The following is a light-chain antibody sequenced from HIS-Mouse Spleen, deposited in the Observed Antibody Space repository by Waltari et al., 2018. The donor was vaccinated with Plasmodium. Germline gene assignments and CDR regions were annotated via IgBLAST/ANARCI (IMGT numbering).Light chain of an antibody. J-gene: IGKJ3*01. CDR2: GAS. CDR1: QSVSSN. CDR3: QQYNNWSFT. V-gene: IGKV3-15*01. Sequence: ELVMTQSPAPLSVSQGERATLSCRASQSVSSNLAWYQQKPGQAPRLLIYGASTRATGIPARFSGSGSGTEFTLTISSLQSEDFAVYYCQQYNNWSFTFGPGTKVDIK.